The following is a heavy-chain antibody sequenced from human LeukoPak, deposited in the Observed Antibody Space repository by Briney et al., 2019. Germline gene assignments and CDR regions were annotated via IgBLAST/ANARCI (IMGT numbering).Heavy chain of an antibody. CDR1: GGSISSYY. CDR2: IYYSGST. CDR3: VRDMSLAAAGIDY. J-gene: IGHJ4*02. V-gene: IGHV4-59*01. D-gene: IGHD6-13*01. Sequence: SETLSLTCTVSGGSISSYYWSWIRQPPGKGLEWIGYIYYSGSTNYNPSLKSRVTISVDTSKNQFSLKLSSVTAADTAVYYCVRDMSLAAAGIDYWGQGTLVTVSS.